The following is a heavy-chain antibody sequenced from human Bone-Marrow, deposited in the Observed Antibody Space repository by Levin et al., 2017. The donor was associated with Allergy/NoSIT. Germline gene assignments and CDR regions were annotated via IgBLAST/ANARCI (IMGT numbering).Heavy chain of an antibody. CDR3: ARSRSAGDIVVVVAPFDY. Sequence: ASVKVSCKASGYTFTSYDINWVRQATGQGLEWMGWMNPNSGNTGYAQKFQGRVTMTRNTSISTAYMELSSLRSEDTAVYYCARSRSAGDIVVVVAPFDYWGQGTLVTVSS. CDR1: GYTFTSYD. D-gene: IGHD2-15*01. V-gene: IGHV1-8*01. CDR2: MNPNSGNT. J-gene: IGHJ4*02.